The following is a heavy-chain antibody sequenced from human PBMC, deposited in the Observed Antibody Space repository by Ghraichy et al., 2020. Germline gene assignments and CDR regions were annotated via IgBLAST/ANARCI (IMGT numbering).Heavy chain of an antibody. CDR1: GGSFSGYY. Sequence: SETLSLTCAVYGGSFSGYYWSWIRQPPGKGLEWIGEINHSRSTNYNPSLKSRVTISVDTSKNQFSLKLSSVTAADTAVYYCARQWFNSYYYYYGMDVWGQGTTVTVSS. V-gene: IGHV4-34*01. CDR2: INHSRST. D-gene: IGHD3-22*01. CDR3: ARQWFNSYYYYYGMDV. J-gene: IGHJ6*02.